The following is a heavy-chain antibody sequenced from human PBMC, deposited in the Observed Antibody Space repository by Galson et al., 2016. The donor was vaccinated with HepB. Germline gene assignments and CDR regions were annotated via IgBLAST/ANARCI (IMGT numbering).Heavy chain of an antibody. Sequence: TLSLTCAVSGGSISSGGYSWSWIRQPPGKGLEWIGYIFHRGSTYYNPSLKSRVTISVDRSKNQFSLNLSSVTAADTAVYYCARGLGGPTVTAYFEYWGQGTQVTVSS. D-gene: IGHD4-17*01. CDR1: GGSISSGGYS. CDR2: IFHRGST. J-gene: IGHJ4*02. CDR3: ARGLGGPTVTAYFEY. V-gene: IGHV4-30-2*01.